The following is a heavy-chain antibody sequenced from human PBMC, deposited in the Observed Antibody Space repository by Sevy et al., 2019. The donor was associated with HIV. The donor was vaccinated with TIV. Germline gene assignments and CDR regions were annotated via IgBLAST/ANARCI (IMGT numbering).Heavy chain of an antibody. V-gene: IGHV4-30-4*01. D-gene: IGHD2-15*01. J-gene: IGHJ4*02. Sequence: SETLSLTCTVSGGSISSGDYYWSWIRQPPGKGLEWIGYIYYSGSNYYNPSLKSRVTISVDTSKNQFSLKLSSVTAADTAVDYCARVLVVAPNAGGFDYWGQGTLVTVSS. CDR3: ARVLVVAPNAGGFDY. CDR2: IYYSGSN. CDR1: GGSISSGDYY.